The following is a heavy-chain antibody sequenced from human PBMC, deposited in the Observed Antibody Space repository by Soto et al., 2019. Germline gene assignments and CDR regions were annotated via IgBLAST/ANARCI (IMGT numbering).Heavy chain of an antibody. Sequence: QVQLVESGGGVVQPGRSLRLSCAASGFTFSRHGMHWVRQAPGKGLEWVAVSWYDGSNKYYADSVKGRFTISRDNSKNTLYLQMNSLRAEDTAVYYCARDEEMATISFFDYWGQGTLVTVSS. D-gene: IGHD5-12*01. CDR2: SWYDGSNK. CDR3: ARDEEMATISFFDY. J-gene: IGHJ4*02. V-gene: IGHV3-33*01. CDR1: GFTFSRHG.